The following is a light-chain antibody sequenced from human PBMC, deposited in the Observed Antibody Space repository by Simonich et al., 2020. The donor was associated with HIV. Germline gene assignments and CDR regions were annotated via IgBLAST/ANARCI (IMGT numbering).Light chain of an antibody. CDR2: AAS. CDR1: QRISSY. J-gene: IGKJ3*01. CDR3: QQYYETPFT. Sequence: DIQMTQSPSSLSASVGDRVTITCRASQRISSYLNWYQQKPGKAPKLLIYAASSLQSGVPSRFSGSGSGTDFTLTISSLQAEDVAVYYCQQYYETPFTFGPGTKVDIK. V-gene: IGKV1-39*01.